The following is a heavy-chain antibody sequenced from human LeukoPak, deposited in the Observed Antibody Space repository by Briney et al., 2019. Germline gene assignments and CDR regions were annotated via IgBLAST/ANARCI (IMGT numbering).Heavy chain of an antibody. V-gene: IGHV3-23*01. CDR2: ITGSGSST. CDR1: GFTFSSYW. D-gene: IGHD1-26*01. CDR3: AKEVDGGSLDY. J-gene: IGHJ4*02. Sequence: GGSLRLSCAASGFTFSSYWMSWVRQAPGKGLEWVSAITGSGSSTHYTDSVKGRFTISRDNSKNTLYLQMNSLRAEDTAVYYCAKEVDGGSLDYWGQGTLVTVSS.